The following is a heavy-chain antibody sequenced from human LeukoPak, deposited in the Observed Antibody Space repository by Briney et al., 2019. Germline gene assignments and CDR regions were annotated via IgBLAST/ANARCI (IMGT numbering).Heavy chain of an antibody. Sequence: GGSLRLSCAASEFTFRTYSMNWVRQAPGKGLEWVSYIDTTSSTIYYADSVKGRFTISRDNAKNSLYLQMNSLRAEDTAVYYCARLSVEGTAMVTEDYWGQGTLVTVSS. V-gene: IGHV3-48*01. CDR2: IDTTSSTI. CDR1: EFTFRTYS. J-gene: IGHJ4*02. CDR3: ARLSVEGTAMVTEDY. D-gene: IGHD5-18*01.